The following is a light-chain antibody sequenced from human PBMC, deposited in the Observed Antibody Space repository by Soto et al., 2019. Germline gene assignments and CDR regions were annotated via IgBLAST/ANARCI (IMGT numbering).Light chain of an antibody. V-gene: IGKV1-5*01. CDR2: DAS. CDR3: QEYSSFS. J-gene: IGKJ1*01. CDR1: QGIARW. Sequence: DIQMSQSPSSVSGSVGDRVTITCRASQGIARWLAWYQQKPGQAPQLLIYDASSLESGVPSRFSGSRSGTEFTLTISSLQPDDFATYYCQEYSSFSFGQGTKVDIK.